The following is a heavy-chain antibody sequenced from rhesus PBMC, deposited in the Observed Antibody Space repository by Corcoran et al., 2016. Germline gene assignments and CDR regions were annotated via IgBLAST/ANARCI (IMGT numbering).Heavy chain of an antibody. V-gene: IGHV4-73*01. D-gene: IGHD5-24*01. CDR1: GGSISGYYY. CDR2: IYGNSTST. Sequence: QVQLQQWGEGLVKPSETLSLTCAVYGGSISGYYYWSWIRQPPGKGLEWIGYIYGNSTSTNSNPPLKNRVTISKDTSKNQFSLKLSSVTAADTAVYYCARGNSGDSQSNFDYWGQGVLVTVSS. CDR3: ARGNSGDSQSNFDY. J-gene: IGHJ4*01.